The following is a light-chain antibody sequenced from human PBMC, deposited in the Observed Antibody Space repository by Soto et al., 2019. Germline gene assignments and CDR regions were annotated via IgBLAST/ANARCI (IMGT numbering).Light chain of an antibody. V-gene: IGKV1-39*01. CDR2: AAS. J-gene: IGKJ5*01. CDR3: QQSYSTPPIT. CDR1: QSISNY. Sequence: DGQRPQSQSSLSASVGDRVTVTCRASQSISNYLNWYQQKPGKAPKLLIYAASSLQSGVPSRFSGSGSGTDFTLTISSLQPEDFATYYCQQSYSTPPITFGQGTRLEI.